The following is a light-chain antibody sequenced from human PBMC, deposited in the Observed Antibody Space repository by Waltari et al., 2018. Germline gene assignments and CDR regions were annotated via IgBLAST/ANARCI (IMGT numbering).Light chain of an antibody. J-gene: IGKJ4*01. CDR2: VSS. CDR3: QQLHTFPLT. V-gene: IGKV1-9*01. CDR1: QDIAGY. Sequence: IQLNQSPSSLSASVGDRVTITCRASQDIAGYLAWYQQKPGKAPNLLIYVSSTLQSGVPSRFSGSGSGTVFTLTISSLEPEDFATYYCQQLHTFPLTFGGGTTVDI.